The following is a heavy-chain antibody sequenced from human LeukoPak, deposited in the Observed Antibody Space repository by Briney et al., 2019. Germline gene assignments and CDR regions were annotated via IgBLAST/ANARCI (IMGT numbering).Heavy chain of an antibody. Sequence: GGSLRLSCAASGSTVSSNYMSWVRQAPGKGLEWVSVIYSGGSTYYADSVKGRFTISRDNSKNTLYLQMNSLRAEDTAVYYCAREGIAAAGTEFDYWGQGTLVTVSS. CDR3: AREGIAAAGTEFDY. J-gene: IGHJ4*02. CDR1: GSTVSSNY. D-gene: IGHD6-13*01. CDR2: IYSGGST. V-gene: IGHV3-53*01.